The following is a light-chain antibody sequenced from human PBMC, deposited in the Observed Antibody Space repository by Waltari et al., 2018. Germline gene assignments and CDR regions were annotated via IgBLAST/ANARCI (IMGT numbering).Light chain of an antibody. CDR2: DVS. J-gene: IGLJ1*01. CDR3: NSYSTSITFV. CDR1: SSDVGGYNF. V-gene: IGLV2-14*01. Sequence: QSALTQPASVSGSPGQSITISCNGSSSDVGGYNFVSWYQQHPGKAPKLMIYDVSNRPSGVSNRVSSSKSGNTASLTISGLQPEDAADYYCNSYSTSITFVFGTGTRVTVL.